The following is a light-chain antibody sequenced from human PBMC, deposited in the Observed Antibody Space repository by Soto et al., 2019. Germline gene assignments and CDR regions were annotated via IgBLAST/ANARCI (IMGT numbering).Light chain of an antibody. CDR2: KAS. CDR1: QSISSW. J-gene: IGKJ2*01. CDR3: QQYNSS. V-gene: IGKV1-5*03. Sequence: DIQMTQSPSTLSASVGDRFTITCRASQSISSWLAWYQQKPGKAPKLLIYKASSLESGVPSRFSGSGSGTEFTLTISSLQPDDFATYYCQQYNSSFGQGTKVDI.